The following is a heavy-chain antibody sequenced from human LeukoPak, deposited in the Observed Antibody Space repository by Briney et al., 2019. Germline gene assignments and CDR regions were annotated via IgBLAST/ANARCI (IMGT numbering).Heavy chain of an antibody. CDR2: IWFDGSNQ. Sequence: GGSLRLSCAASGFXFSSYAIGWVRQAPGKGLEWVAVIWFDGSNQYYVDFVRGRFSISRDNSKNTLYLKMNTLRAEDTGVYYCARDRGSGDSFDLWGQVAMVTVSS. CDR1: GFXFSSYA. CDR3: ARDRGSGDSFDL. J-gene: IGHJ3*01. D-gene: IGHD6-19*01. V-gene: IGHV3-33*08.